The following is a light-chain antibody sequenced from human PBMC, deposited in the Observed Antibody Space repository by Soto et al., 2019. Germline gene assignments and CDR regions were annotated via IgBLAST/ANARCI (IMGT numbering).Light chain of an antibody. J-gene: IGKJ1*01. V-gene: IGKV3-15*01. CDR3: QQYNNWPPSWT. Sequence: EIVMTQSPATLSVSPGERATLSCRASQSVSSNLAWYQQKPGQAPRLLIYGASTRATGIPARFSGSGSGTEFTLTISSLQSEDFAVYYCQQYNNWPPSWTFGQGPRWIS. CDR2: GAS. CDR1: QSVSSN.